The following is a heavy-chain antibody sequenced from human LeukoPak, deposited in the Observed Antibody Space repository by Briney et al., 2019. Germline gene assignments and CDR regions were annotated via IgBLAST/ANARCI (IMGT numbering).Heavy chain of an antibody. D-gene: IGHD3-3*01. Sequence: GASVKVSCKASGYTFTSYDINWVRRATGQGLEWMGWMNANSGNTGYAQKFQGRVTMTRNTSISTAYMELSSLRSEDTAVYYCARELRAGYDFWSGSYYYYYMDVWGKGTTVTVSS. CDR1: GYTFTSYD. J-gene: IGHJ6*03. CDR3: ARELRAGYDFWSGSYYYYYMDV. V-gene: IGHV1-8*01. CDR2: MNANSGNT.